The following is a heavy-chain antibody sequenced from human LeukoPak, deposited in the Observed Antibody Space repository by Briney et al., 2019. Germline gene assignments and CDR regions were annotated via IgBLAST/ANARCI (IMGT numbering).Heavy chain of an antibody. V-gene: IGHV4-34*01. J-gene: IGHJ5*02. D-gene: IGHD6-13*01. CDR3: ATGRQLVLLRKRNWFGP. CDR2: INHSGST. Sequence: SETLSLTCAVYGGSFSGYYWSWIRQPPGKGLEWIGEINHSGSTNSNPSLKSRVTISVDTSKNQFSLKLSSVAAADTAVYYCATGRQLVLLRKRNWFGPWGQGTLVTVSS. CDR1: GGSFSGYY.